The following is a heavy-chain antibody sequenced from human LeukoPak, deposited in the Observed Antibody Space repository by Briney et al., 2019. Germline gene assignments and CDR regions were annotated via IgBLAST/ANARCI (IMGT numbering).Heavy chain of an antibody. CDR2: IRYDGSNK. CDR1: GFTFSSYG. V-gene: IGHV3-30*02. CDR3: AKDSRRSGAYCSSTSCYPHYFDY. D-gene: IGHD2-2*01. Sequence: GGSLRLSCAASGFTFSSYGMHWVRQAPGKGLEWVAFIRYDGSNKYYADSVKGRFTISRDNSKNTLYLQMNSLRAEDTAVYYCAKDSRRSGAYCSSTSCYPHYFDYWGQGTLVTVSS. J-gene: IGHJ4*02.